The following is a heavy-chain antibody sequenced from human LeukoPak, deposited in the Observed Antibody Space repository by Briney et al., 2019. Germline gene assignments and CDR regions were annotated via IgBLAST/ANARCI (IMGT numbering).Heavy chain of an antibody. Sequence: PGGSLRLSCAASGFTFSDYYMSWIRQAPGKGLEWISYISGGGSTIYYADSVKGRFTISRDNAKNSLYLQMNSLRAEDTAVYYCARLHVKFYCSGGSCYPGHWGQGTLVTVSS. D-gene: IGHD2-15*01. V-gene: IGHV3-11*01. J-gene: IGHJ4*02. CDR1: GFTFSDYY. CDR3: ARLHVKFYCSGGSCYPGH. CDR2: ISGGGSTI.